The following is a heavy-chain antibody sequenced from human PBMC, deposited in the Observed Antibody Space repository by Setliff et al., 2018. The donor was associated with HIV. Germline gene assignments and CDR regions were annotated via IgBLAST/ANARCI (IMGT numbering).Heavy chain of an antibody. CDR1: GYRFTSYW. J-gene: IGHJ4*02. CDR2: IYPGDSDT. Sequence: PGESLKISCKVSGYRFTSYWIAWVRQMPGKGLEWMGIIYPGDSDTRYSPSFQGQVTISVDNSKNTLYLQMNSLRVEDTATYYCARDAKGGIDYWGQGTLVTVSS. V-gene: IGHV5-51*01. CDR3: ARDAKGGIDY. D-gene: IGHD3-16*01.